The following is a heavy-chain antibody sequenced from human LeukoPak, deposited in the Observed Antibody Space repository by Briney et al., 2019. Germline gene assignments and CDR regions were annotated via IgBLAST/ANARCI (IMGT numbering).Heavy chain of an antibody. CDR2: ISRNSGGT. J-gene: IGHJ4*02. Sequence: ASVKVSCKASGYTFTGYYMYWVRQAPGQGPEWMGWISRNSGGTSYALKFQGRVTMTSDTSISTAYMDLSRLRSDDMAVYYCARGSYYDSSGYSGVRLFDYWGQGTLVTVSS. D-gene: IGHD3-22*01. V-gene: IGHV1-2*02. CDR1: GYTFTGYY. CDR3: ARGSYYDSSGYSGVRLFDY.